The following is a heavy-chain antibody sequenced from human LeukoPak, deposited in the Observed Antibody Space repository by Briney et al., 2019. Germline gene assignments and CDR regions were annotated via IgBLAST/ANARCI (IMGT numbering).Heavy chain of an antibody. D-gene: IGHD3-22*01. Sequence: GASVKVSCKVSGYTLTELSMHWVRQAPGKGLEWMGGFDPEDGETIYAQKFQGRVTMTEDTSTDTAYMELSSLRSEDTAVYYCATDSSGYYYFDYWGQGTPVTVSS. CDR3: ATDSSGYYYFDY. J-gene: IGHJ4*02. CDR1: GYTLTELS. CDR2: FDPEDGET. V-gene: IGHV1-24*01.